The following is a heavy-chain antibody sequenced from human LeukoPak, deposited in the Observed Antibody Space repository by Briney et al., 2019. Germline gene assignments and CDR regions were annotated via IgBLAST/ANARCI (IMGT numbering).Heavy chain of an antibody. V-gene: IGHV4-61*08. CDR1: GAYISSGDYY. Sequence: SQTLSLTCTISGAYISSGDYYWSWIRQPPGKGQEWIGYIYYGGSTNYNPSLKSRVTISVDTSKNQFSLKLSSVTAADTAVYYCARPAHYGSGSYPYYFDYWGQGTLVTVSS. CDR2: IYYGGST. J-gene: IGHJ4*02. CDR3: ARPAHYGSGSYPYYFDY. D-gene: IGHD3-10*01.